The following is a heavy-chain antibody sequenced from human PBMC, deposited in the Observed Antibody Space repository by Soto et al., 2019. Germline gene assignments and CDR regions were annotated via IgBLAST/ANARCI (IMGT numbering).Heavy chain of an antibody. J-gene: IGHJ3*02. CDR2: INPNSGGT. CDR3: ARPGGYSSSWYAFDI. V-gene: IGHV1-2*04. Sequence: GESLKISCKASGYTFTGYYMHWVRQAPGQGLEWMGWINPNSGGTNYAQKFQGWVTMTRDTSISTAYMELSRLRSDDTAVYYCARPGGYSSSWYAFDIWGQGTMVTVSS. CDR1: GYTFTGYY. D-gene: IGHD6-13*01.